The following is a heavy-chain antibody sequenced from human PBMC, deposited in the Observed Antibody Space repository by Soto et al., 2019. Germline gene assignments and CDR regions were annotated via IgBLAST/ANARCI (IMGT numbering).Heavy chain of an antibody. CDR2: INPNSGGT. J-gene: IGHJ3*02. Sequence: APVKVSCKASGYTFTGYYMHWARQAPGQGLEWMGWINPNSGGTSYAQKFQGRVTMTRDTSTSTVYTELSSLRSEDTAVYYCARVFGVAGVAFDIWGQGTMVTVSS. D-gene: IGHD3-3*01. CDR1: GYTFTGYY. CDR3: ARVFGVAGVAFDI. V-gene: IGHV1-2*02.